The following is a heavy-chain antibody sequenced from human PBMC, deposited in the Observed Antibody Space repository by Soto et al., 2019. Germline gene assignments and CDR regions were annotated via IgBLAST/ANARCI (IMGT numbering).Heavy chain of an antibody. D-gene: IGHD1-26*01. Sequence: ASVKVSCKSSGYTFTSYGISWVRQAPGQGLEWMGWISAYNGNTNYAQKLQGRVTMTTDTSTSTAYMELRSLRSDDTAVYYCARDQGGSYYLDAFDIWGQGTMVTVSS. CDR2: ISAYNGNT. V-gene: IGHV1-18*01. CDR3: ARDQGGSYYLDAFDI. J-gene: IGHJ3*02. CDR1: GYTFTSYG.